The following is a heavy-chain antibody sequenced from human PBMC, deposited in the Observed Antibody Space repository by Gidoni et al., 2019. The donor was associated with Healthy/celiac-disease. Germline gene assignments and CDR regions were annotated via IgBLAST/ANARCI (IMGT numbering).Heavy chain of an antibody. CDR2: IYYSGST. V-gene: IGHV4-59*01. Sequence: QVQLQESGPGLVKPSETLSLTCTVSGGPISSYYWSWIRQPPGKGLEWIGYIYYSGSTNYNPSLKSRVTISVDTSKNQFSLKLSSVTAADTAVYYCARTAGQAKKRYCSGGSCYAALDYWGQGTLVTVSS. D-gene: IGHD2-15*01. J-gene: IGHJ4*02. CDR1: GGPISSYY. CDR3: ARTAGQAKKRYCSGGSCYAALDY.